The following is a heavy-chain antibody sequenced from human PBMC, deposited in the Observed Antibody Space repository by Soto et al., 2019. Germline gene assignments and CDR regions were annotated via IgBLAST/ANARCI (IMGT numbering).Heavy chain of an antibody. D-gene: IGHD3-3*01. CDR2: IYYNGIS. V-gene: IGHV4-39*02. J-gene: IGHJ4*02. Sequence: QLQLHESGPGLVKPSETLSLTCTVSGDSMSSSSYYWGWIRQPPGKGLEWIGYIYYNGISYSNPSLKRRLTISVALSKNHFSLRLSSVTASDTAVYYCARLRRGDDFRTGYYFDTWGQGSLVIVSS. CDR1: GDSMSSSSYY. CDR3: ARLRRGDDFRTGYYFDT.